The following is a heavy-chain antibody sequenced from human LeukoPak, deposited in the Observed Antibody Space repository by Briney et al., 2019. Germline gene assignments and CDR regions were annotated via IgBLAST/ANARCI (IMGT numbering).Heavy chain of an antibody. Sequence: PSETLSLTCTVSGGSISSSNYYWGWIRQPPGKGLEWIGSIYYSGSTYYNPSLKSRVTMSVDTSKNQFSLKLSSVTAADTAVYYCARRRRDNYYDSSGYYYENYFDYWGQGTLVTVSS. CDR1: GGSISSSNYY. CDR3: ARRRRDNYYDSSGYYYENYFDY. V-gene: IGHV4-39*01. CDR2: IYYSGST. J-gene: IGHJ4*02. D-gene: IGHD3-22*01.